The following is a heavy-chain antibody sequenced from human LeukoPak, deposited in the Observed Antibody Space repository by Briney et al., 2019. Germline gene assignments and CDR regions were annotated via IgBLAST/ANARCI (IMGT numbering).Heavy chain of an antibody. CDR3: ARGRAVAGTWGSVEYFDY. CDR2: ISYDGSNK. CDR1: GFTFSSYA. D-gene: IGHD6-19*01. V-gene: IGHV3-30-3*01. Sequence: GRSLRLSCAASGFTFSSYAMHWVRQAPGKGLEWVAVISYDGSNKYYADSVKGRFTISRDNAKNSLYLQMNSLRAEDTAVYYCARGRAVAGTWGSVEYFDYWGQGTLVTVSS. J-gene: IGHJ4*02.